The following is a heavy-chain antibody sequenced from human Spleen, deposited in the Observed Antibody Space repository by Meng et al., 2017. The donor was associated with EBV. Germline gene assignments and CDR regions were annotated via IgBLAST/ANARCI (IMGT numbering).Heavy chain of an antibody. CDR2: ISRSGST. V-gene: IGHV4-34*01. D-gene: IGHD3-16*01. J-gene: IGHJ4*02. Sequence: VQLQPWGAGLLKPSETLSLTCAVYGGSFTGYYCTWIRQPPGKGLEWIGEISRSGSTNYNPSLKSRVTISLDTSKNQFSLKLSSVTAADTAVYYCARRGGVDYWGQGTLVTVSS. CDR1: GGSFTGYY. CDR3: ARRGGVDY.